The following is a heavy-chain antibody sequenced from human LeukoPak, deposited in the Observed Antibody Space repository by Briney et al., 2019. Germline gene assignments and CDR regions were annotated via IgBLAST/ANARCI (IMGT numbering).Heavy chain of an antibody. CDR2: IKRDGSEK. CDR1: GFTFSSYW. D-gene: IGHD3-10*01. CDR3: ARARDYGSGRANAFDI. Sequence: GGSLRLSCAASGFTFSSYWMSWVRQAPGKGLEWVANIKRDGSEKYYVDSVKGRLTISRDNAENSLYLQMNSLRAEDTAVYYCARARDYGSGRANAFDIWGQGTMVTVSS. J-gene: IGHJ3*02. V-gene: IGHV3-7*05.